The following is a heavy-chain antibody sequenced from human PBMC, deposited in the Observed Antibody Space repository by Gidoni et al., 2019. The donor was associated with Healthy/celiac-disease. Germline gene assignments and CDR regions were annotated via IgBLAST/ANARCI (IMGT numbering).Heavy chain of an antibody. CDR1: GFTFRSSG. D-gene: IGHD6-13*01. V-gene: IGHV3-30*18. CDR2: ISYDGSNK. J-gene: IGHJ4*02. Sequence: QVQLVESGGGVVQPGRSLRLPCAAPGFTFRSSGMHWVRQAPGKGLEWVAVISYDGSNKYYADSVKGRFTISRDNSKNTLYLQMNSLRAEDTAVYYCAKDWAAAAGTNYWGQGTLVTVSS. CDR3: AKDWAAAAGTNY.